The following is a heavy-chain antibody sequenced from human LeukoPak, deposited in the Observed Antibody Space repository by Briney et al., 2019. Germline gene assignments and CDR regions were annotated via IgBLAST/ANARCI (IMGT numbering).Heavy chain of an antibody. CDR2: INHSGST. CDR1: GGSFSAYY. V-gene: IGHV4-34*01. Sequence: SETLSLTCAVYGGSFSAYYWSWIRQSPGKGLEWIGEINHSGSTNYNPSLKSRVTISVDMSKNQFSLKLSSVTAADTAVYYCARLYGSGSFCADVWGKGTTVTISS. J-gene: IGHJ6*04. D-gene: IGHD3-10*01. CDR3: ARLYGSGSFCADV.